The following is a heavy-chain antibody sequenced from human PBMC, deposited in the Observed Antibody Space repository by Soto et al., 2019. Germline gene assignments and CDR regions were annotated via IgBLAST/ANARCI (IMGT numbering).Heavy chain of an antibody. V-gene: IGHV1-8*01. D-gene: IGHD5-12*01. CDR2: MKPNSGNT. CDR3: ARGVGGGGRSLQLESGGDY. CDR1: GYAFTSYD. Sequence: ASVKVSFKASGYAFTSYDINWGRQATGQGLEWMGWMKPNSGNTVYAQKFQGRVTMTRSTSISTAYMELSSLRSGGTAGYYCARGVGGGGRSLQLESGGDYSGQGTLVTVSS. J-gene: IGHJ4*02.